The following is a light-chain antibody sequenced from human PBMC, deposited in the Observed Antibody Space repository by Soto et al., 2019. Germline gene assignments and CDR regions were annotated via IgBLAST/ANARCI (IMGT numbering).Light chain of an antibody. Sequence: SYELTQPPSVSVAPGQTARIPCGGNNVGSKSMHWYQQKPGQAPVLVVYDDSDRPSGIPERFAGSNSGSTATLTISRVEAGDEADYYCQVWDSTNDHYVFRPGTKVTVL. V-gene: IGLV3-21*02. CDR2: DDS. J-gene: IGLJ1*01. CDR3: QVWDSTNDHYV. CDR1: NVGSKS.